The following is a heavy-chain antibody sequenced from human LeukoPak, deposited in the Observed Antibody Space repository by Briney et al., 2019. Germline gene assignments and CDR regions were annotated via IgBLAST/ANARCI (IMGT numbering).Heavy chain of an antibody. Sequence: EGSLRLSCAASGFNFNDAAMTWVRQAPGKGLEWVSAITGSGTTTYYADSVKGRFTVSRDNSKNTLYLQMNSLRDDDTAIYYCAKAGIAARGDYWGQGTLVTVSS. CDR1: GFNFNDAA. D-gene: IGHD2-21*01. V-gene: IGHV3-23*01. J-gene: IGHJ4*02. CDR3: AKAGIAARGDY. CDR2: ITGSGTTT.